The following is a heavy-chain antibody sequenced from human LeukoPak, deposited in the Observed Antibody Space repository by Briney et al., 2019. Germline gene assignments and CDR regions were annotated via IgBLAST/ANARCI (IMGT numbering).Heavy chain of an antibody. CDR1: GFTVSSYA. CDR2: ISGSGGSK. CDR3: AADREPTDPYKWVDP. Sequence: PGGSLRLSCAASGFTVSSYAMSWVRQAPGKGLEWISAISGSGGSKYYADSVKGRFTISRDTSTNTLYLQMNSLRAEDTAVYYCAADREPTDPYKWVDPWGQGTQVIVSS. V-gene: IGHV3-23*01. D-gene: IGHD1-1*01. J-gene: IGHJ5*02.